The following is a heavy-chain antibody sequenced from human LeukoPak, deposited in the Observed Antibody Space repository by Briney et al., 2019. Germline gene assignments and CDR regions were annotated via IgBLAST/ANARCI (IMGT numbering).Heavy chain of an antibody. CDR1: GYRFSSYW. J-gene: IGHJ3*02. V-gene: IGHV5-51*01. CDR2: IYPGDSET. CDR3: ARLDIAGAGTQDAFDI. Sequence: GESLKISCEGSGYRFSSYWIGWVRQMPGKGLEWMGIIYPGDSETKYSPSFQGQVTISADRAVSTAYLQWSSLKASDSAIYYCARLDIAGAGTQDAFDIWGQGTVVTVSS. D-gene: IGHD6-13*01.